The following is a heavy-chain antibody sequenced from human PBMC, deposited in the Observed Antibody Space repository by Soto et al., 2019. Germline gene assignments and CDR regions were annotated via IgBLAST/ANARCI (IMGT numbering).Heavy chain of an antibody. V-gene: IGHV3-53*05. Sequence: GGSLRLSCAASGFTVSNNYMTWVRQAPGKGLEWVSFIYSSGSTYYADSVKGRFTISRDNFKNTLYLQMNSLRSEDTAVYYCASSYSSSWFDYWGQGA. CDR3: ASSYSSSWFDY. CDR1: GFTVSNNY. CDR2: IYSSGST. D-gene: IGHD6-13*01. J-gene: IGHJ4*02.